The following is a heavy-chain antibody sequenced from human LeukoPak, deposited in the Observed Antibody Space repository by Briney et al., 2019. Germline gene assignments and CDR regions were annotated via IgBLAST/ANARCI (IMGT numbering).Heavy chain of an antibody. Sequence: PSRTVSLTCTVSGGSISSYYWNWTRQPPGEGQEWIGYIYSSGSTNYNPSLKSRVAISVDTSRNQYTLKLSSVTTADTAVYYARGYGYYFESWGQGTLVTVSS. CDR3: RGYGYYFES. J-gene: IGHJ4*02. CDR1: GGSISSYY. D-gene: IGHD5-18*01. CDR2: IYSSGST. V-gene: IGHV4-59*03.